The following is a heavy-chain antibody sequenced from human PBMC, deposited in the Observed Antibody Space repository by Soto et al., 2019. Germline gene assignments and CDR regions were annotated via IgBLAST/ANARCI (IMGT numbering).Heavy chain of an antibody. Sequence: SVKVSCKASGGTFSSYTISWVRQAPGQGLEWMGRIIPILGIANYAQKFQGRVTITADKSTSTAYMELSSLRSEDTAVYYCARDDGYCSGGSCYGKDGMDVWGQGTTVTVSS. J-gene: IGHJ6*02. CDR1: GGTFSSYT. CDR3: ARDDGYCSGGSCYGKDGMDV. D-gene: IGHD2-15*01. V-gene: IGHV1-69*04. CDR2: IIPILGIA.